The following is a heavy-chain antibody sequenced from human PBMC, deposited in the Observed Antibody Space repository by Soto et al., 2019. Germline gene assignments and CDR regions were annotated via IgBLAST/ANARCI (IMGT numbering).Heavy chain of an antibody. J-gene: IGHJ6*02. D-gene: IGHD5-12*01. CDR1: GFTFGDYL. V-gene: IGHV3-49*04. CDR3: TRARYSGYPMDV. Sequence: PGGSLRLSCTGSGFTFGDYLMSWVRQAPGKGLEWVSFIRTKAYGGTTEYAASVKGRFTISRDDSKGIAYLQMNSLKTEDTAVYYCTRARYSGYPMDVWGQGTTVTVS. CDR2: IRTKAYGGTT.